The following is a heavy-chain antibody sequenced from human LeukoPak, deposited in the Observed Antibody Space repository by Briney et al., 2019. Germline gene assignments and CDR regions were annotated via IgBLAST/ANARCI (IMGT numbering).Heavy chain of an antibody. J-gene: IGHJ4*02. CDR1: GGSISSSSYY. CDR3: ARERSGGSCYNY. V-gene: IGHV4-39*07. Sequence: SETLSPTCTVSGGSISSSSYYWGWIRQPPGKGLEWIGSIYYSGSTYYNPSLKSRVTISVDTSKNQFSLKLSSVTAADTAVYYCARERSGGSCYNYWGQGTLVTVSS. CDR2: IYYSGST. D-gene: IGHD2-15*01.